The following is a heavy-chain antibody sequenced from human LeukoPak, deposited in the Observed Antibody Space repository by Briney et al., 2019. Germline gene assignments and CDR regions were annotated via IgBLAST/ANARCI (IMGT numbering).Heavy chain of an antibody. CDR2: IYYSGST. CDR1: GGSISSYY. V-gene: IGHV4-59*08. CDR3: ARSYIVVVPAALYFDY. J-gene: IGHJ4*02. Sequence: SETLSLTCTVSGGSISSYYWSWIRQPPGKGLEWIGYIYYSGSTNYNPSLKSRVTISVDTSKNQFSLKLSSVTAADTAVYYCARSYIVVVPAALYFDYWGQGTLVTVSS. D-gene: IGHD2-2*01.